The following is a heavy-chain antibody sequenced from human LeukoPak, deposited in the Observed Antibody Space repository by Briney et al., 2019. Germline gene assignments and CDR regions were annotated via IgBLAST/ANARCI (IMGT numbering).Heavy chain of an antibody. D-gene: IGHD1-26*01. V-gene: IGHV4-59*01. CDR1: GGSISSYY. J-gene: IGHJ4*02. CDR3: ARVYSGSFPDY. Sequence: SETLSLTCTVSGGSISSYYWSWIRQPPGKGLEWIGYIYYSGSTSYNPSLKSRVTISVDTSKNQFSLKLSSVTAADTAVYYCARVYSGSFPDYWGQGTLVTVSS. CDR2: IYYSGST.